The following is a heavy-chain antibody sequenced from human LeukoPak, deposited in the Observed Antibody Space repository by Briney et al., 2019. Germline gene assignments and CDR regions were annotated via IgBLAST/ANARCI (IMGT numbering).Heavy chain of an antibody. CDR1: GFTFRSYW. D-gene: IGHD3-10*01. CDR2: IKKDGSET. J-gene: IGHJ6*03. V-gene: IGHV3-7*01. Sequence: GGSLRLSCAASGFTFRSYWMTWPRRAPGKGLEGVANIKKDGSETHYLASVKGRFPISRDNALDSLYLPMDSLRAEDTAIYYCGRTYGPSVHYYHYYTDIWGKGTTVTVSS. CDR3: GRTYGPSVHYYHYYTDI.